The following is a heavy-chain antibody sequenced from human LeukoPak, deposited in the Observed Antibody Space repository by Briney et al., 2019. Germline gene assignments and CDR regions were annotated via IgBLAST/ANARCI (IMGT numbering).Heavy chain of an antibody. D-gene: IGHD3-16*01. Sequence: SETLSLTCAGYGGSFSGYYWSWIRQPPGKGLEWIGEINHSGSTNYNPSLKSRVTISVDTSKNQFSLKLSSVTAADTAVYSCARDRGEPWGQGTLVTVSS. V-gene: IGHV4-34*01. CDR3: ARDRGEP. CDR1: GGSFSGYY. J-gene: IGHJ5*02. CDR2: INHSGST.